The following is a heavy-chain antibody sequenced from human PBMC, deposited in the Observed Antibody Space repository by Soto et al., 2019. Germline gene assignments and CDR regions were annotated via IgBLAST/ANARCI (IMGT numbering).Heavy chain of an antibody. J-gene: IGHJ5*02. V-gene: IGHV3-23*01. CDR3: AKHPHSSSSVFFRFDP. CDR2: ISGSGGST. D-gene: IGHD6-6*01. CDR1: GFPLSSYA. Sequence: GGSLRLSCAASGFPLSSYAMSWVRQAPGKGLEWVSAISGSGGSTYYADSVKGRFTISRDNSKNTLYLQMNSLRAEDTAVYYCAKHPHSSSSVFFRFDPWGQGTLVTVSS.